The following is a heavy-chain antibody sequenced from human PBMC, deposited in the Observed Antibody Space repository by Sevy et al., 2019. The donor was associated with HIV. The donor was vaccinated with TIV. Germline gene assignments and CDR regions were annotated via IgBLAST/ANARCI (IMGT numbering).Heavy chain of an antibody. CDR1: GYTFVSYG. V-gene: IGHV1-18*01. Sequence: ASVKVSCKASGYTFVSYGISWVRQAPGRGLEWLGWINPHSGETKYDQKFRDRVTLTTHVFTNTAKMELRSLGSDDTAVYYCAGEDQDADSWGQGTLVTVSS. J-gene: IGHJ4*02. CDR2: INPHSGET. CDR3: AGEDQDADS.